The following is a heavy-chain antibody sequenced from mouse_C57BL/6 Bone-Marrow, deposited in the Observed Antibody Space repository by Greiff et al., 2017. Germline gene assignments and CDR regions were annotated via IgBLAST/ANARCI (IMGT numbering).Heavy chain of an antibody. J-gene: IGHJ4*01. CDR2: IDPNSGGT. CDR1: GYTFTSYW. D-gene: IGHD2-1*01. Sequence: VQLQQPGAELVKPGASVKLSCKASGYTFTSYWMHWVKQRPGRGLEWIGRIDPNSGGTKYNEKFKSKATLTVDKPSSTAYMQLSSLTSEDSAVYYCASPIYYGNPYAMDYWGQGTSVTVSA. CDR3: ASPIYYGNPYAMDY. V-gene: IGHV1-72*01.